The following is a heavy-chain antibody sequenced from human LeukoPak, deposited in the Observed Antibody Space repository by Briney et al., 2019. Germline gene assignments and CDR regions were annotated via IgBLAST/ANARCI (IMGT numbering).Heavy chain of an antibody. CDR3: ARKSWAQH. V-gene: IGHV3-48*01. D-gene: IGHD1-26*01. J-gene: IGHJ1*01. CDR1: GFTFSSYE. CDR2: ISSSSSTI. Sequence: GGSLRLSCAASGFTFSSYEMNWVRQAPGRGLEWVSYISSSSSTIYYADSVKGRFTISRDNAKNSLYLQMNSLRAEDTAVYYCARKSWAQHWGQGTLVTVSS.